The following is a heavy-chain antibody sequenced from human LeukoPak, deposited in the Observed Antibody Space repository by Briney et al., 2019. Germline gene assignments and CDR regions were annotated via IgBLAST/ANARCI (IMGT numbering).Heavy chain of an antibody. CDR3: SRGAVAGLFDY. V-gene: IGHV4-31*03. CDR1: GDSIRSGGYY. D-gene: IGHD6-19*01. CDR2: IYCGRNT. Sequence: TLSLTCTVSGDSIRSGGYYWNWIPPAPGKGLEWLRYIYCGRNTYYNPSLRSRGGITLDKSKSQFSLRLSSVTAADTAMYFYSRGAVAGLFDYWGQGILVTVSS. J-gene: IGHJ4*02.